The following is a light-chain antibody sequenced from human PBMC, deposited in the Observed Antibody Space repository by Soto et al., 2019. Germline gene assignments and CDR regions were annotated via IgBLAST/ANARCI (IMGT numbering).Light chain of an antibody. V-gene: IGKV3-15*01. CDR3: QQYNNWLT. Sequence: EIVMTQSPATLSVSPGERATLSCRASQSVSSNLAWYQQKPGQAPRLLIYGASTRATGIPARFSGSGSGTEFTLTISSRQSEDFAVYYWQQYNNWLTFGGGTKVEIK. CDR1: QSVSSN. J-gene: IGKJ4*01. CDR2: GAS.